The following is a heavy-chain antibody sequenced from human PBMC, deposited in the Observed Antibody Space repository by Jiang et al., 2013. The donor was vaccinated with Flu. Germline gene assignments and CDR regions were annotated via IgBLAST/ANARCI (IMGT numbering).Heavy chain of an antibody. V-gene: IGHV4-38-2*01. D-gene: IGHD6-19*01. CDR3: ARYSVAGSLYYFDY. J-gene: IGHJ4*02. Sequence: SLTCAVSGYSISSGYLWVWIRQPPGKGLEWIASIHHSGSTYYSPSLKSRVTISVDASKNQFSVKLSSVTAADTAVYYCARYSVAGSLYYFDYWGQGTLVTVSS. CDR2: IHHSGST. CDR1: GYSISSGYL.